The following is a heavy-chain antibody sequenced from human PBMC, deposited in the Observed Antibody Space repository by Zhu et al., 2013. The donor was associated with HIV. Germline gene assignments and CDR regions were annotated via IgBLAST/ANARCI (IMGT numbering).Heavy chain of an antibody. CDR3: ARKRYCSGGSCYTNWFDP. CDR1: GFTFSSYS. D-gene: IGHD2-15*01. CDR2: ISSSSSYI. V-gene: IGHV3-21*01. J-gene: IGHJ5*02. Sequence: EVQLVESGGGLVKPGGSLRLSCAASGFTFSSYSMNWVRQAPGKGLEWVSSISSSSSYIYYADSVKGRFTISRDNAKNSLYLQMNSLRAEDTAVYYCARKRYCSGGSCYTNWFDPWGQGTLVTVSS.